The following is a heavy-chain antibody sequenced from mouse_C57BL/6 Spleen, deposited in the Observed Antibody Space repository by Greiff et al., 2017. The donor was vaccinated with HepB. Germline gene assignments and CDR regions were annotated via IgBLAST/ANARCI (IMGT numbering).Heavy chain of an antibody. CDR2: IYPRSGNT. J-gene: IGHJ2*01. Sequence: QVHVKQSGAELARPGASVKLSCKASGYTFTSYGISWVKQRTGQGLEWIGEIYPRSGNTYYNEKFKGKATLTADKSSSTAYMELRSLTSEDSAVYFWARSPHLAGTRYFDYWGQGTTLTVSS. CDR3: ARSPHLAGTRYFDY. D-gene: IGHD4-1*01. V-gene: IGHV1-81*01. CDR1: GYTFTSYG.